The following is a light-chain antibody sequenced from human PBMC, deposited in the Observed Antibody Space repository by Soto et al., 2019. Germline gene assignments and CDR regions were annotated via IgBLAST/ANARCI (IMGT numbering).Light chain of an antibody. V-gene: IGKV3-15*01. CDR1: QSILSN. CDR3: QQYNNWPIT. J-gene: IGKJ5*01. Sequence: EIVMTQSAATLSVSPGERVTLSCRASQSILSNLAWYQQRPGQPPRLLIYGASTRATGISARFSGSGSATEFTLTISGLQSEDFAVYYCQQYNNWPITFGQGTRLEI. CDR2: GAS.